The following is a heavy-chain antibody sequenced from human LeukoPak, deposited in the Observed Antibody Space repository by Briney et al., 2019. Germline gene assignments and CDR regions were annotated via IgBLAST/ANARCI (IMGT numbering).Heavy chain of an antibody. D-gene: IGHD3-22*01. Sequence: SQTLSLTCTVSGGSLSSGSYYWSWIRQPAGKGLEWIGRIYTSGSTNYNPSLKSRVTISVDTSKNQFSLKLSSVTAADTAVYYCARALDSSGPGDFDYWGQGTLVTVSS. V-gene: IGHV4-61*02. CDR1: GGSLSSGSYY. CDR3: ARALDSSGPGDFDY. CDR2: IYTSGST. J-gene: IGHJ4*02.